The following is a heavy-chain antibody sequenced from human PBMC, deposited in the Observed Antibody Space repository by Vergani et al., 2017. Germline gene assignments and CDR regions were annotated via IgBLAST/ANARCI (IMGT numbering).Heavy chain of an antibody. V-gene: IGHV1-3*01. CDR3: ARDLSMTSDY. CDR1: GYTFTSYA. D-gene: IGHD2-21*02. J-gene: IGHJ4*02. Sequence: QVQLVQSGAEVKKPGASVKVSCKASGYTFTSYAMHWVRQAPGQRLEWMGWINAGNGNTKYSQKFQGRVTITRDNSASTAYMELSSLRSEDTAVYYCARDLSMTSDYWGQGTLVTVSS. CDR2: INAGNGNT.